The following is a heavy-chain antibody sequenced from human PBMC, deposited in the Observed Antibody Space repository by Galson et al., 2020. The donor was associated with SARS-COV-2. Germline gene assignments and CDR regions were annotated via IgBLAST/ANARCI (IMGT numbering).Heavy chain of an antibody. CDR1: GFTFSSYA. J-gene: IGHJ6*02. D-gene: IGHD6-13*01. Sequence: GGSLRLSCAASGFTFSSYAMSWVRQAPGKGLEWVSAISGSGGSTYYADSVKGRFTISRDNSKNTLYLQMNSLRAEDTAVYYCAKDPARESSSWSPAYGMDVWGQGTTVTVSS. CDR3: AKDPARESSSWSPAYGMDV. CDR2: ISGSGGST. V-gene: IGHV3-23*01.